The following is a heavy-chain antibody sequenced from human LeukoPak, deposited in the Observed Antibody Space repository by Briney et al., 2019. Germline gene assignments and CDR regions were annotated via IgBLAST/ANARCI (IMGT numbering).Heavy chain of an antibody. V-gene: IGHV3-7*05. CDR2: INQDGSEK. Sequence: GGSLRLSCKVSGFTFSSFWMHWVRQAPGKGLEWVANINQDGSEKWYVDSVKGRFTISRDNAKNSVFLQMNSLRAEDTAVYYGARDATPPGIIFDYWGQGTLVTVSS. J-gene: IGHJ4*02. D-gene: IGHD3-16*01. CDR1: GFTFSSFW. CDR3: ARDATPPGIIFDY.